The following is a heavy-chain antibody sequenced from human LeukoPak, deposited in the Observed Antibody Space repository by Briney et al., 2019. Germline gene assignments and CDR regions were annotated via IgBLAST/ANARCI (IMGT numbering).Heavy chain of an antibody. Sequence: PGGSLRLSCAASGFTFSRYAMSWVRQAPGKGLEWVSGISGSGDNTYYADSVKGRFTISRDNSKNTLYLQMNSLRAEDTAVYYCARDFLHSSTSRPFDYWGQGTLVTVSS. CDR3: ARDFLHSSTSRPFDY. J-gene: IGHJ4*02. CDR1: GFTFSRYA. V-gene: IGHV3-23*01. D-gene: IGHD2-2*01. CDR2: ISGSGDNT.